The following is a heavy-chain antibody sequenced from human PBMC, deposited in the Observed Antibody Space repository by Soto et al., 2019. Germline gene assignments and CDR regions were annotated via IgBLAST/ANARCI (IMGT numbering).Heavy chain of an antibody. V-gene: IGHV1-18*01. J-gene: IGHJ6*02. Sequence: QVQLVQSGAEVKKPGASVKVSCKASGYTFTSYGISWVRQAPGQGLEWMGWISAYNGTTHYAQKLQGRVTMTTDTATSTAYIELRSLRSDDTAVYYCARDGFVTMVRGVIGDYYYGMDVWGQGTTVTVSS. D-gene: IGHD3-10*01. CDR1: GYTFTSYG. CDR2: ISAYNGTT. CDR3: ARDGFVTMVRGVIGDYYYGMDV.